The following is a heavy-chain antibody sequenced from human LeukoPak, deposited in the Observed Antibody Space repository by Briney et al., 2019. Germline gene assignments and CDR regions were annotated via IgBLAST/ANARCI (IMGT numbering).Heavy chain of an antibody. CDR3: ARLGKKSIAARRRWVDY. J-gene: IGHJ4*02. CDR1: GGSFSGYY. D-gene: IGHD6-6*01. V-gene: IGHV4-34*01. CDR2: INHSGST. Sequence: SETLSLTCAVYGGSFSGYYWSWIRQPPGKGLEWIGEINHSGSTNYNPSLKSRVTISVDTSKNQFSLKLSSVTAADTAVYYCARLGKKSIAARRRWVDYWGQGTLVTVSS.